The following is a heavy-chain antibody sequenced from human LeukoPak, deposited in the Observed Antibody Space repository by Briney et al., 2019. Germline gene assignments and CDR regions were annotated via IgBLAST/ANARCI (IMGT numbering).Heavy chain of an antibody. V-gene: IGHV1-2*02. CDR2: INPNSGGT. D-gene: IGHD7-27*01. CDR1: GYTFTGYY. CDR3: AREPFGNWGSKSAHDY. J-gene: IGHJ4*02. Sequence: GASVKVSCKACGYTFTGYYMHWGRQAPGQGLEWMGWINPNSGGTNYAQKFQGRVTMTRDTSISTAYMELSRLRSDDTAVYYCAREPFGNWGSKSAHDYWGQGTLVTVSS.